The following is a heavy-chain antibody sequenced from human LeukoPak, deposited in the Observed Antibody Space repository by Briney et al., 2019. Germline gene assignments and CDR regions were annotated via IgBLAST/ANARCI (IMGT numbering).Heavy chain of an antibody. CDR2: INSDGRIT. D-gene: IGHD5-12*01. V-gene: IGHV3-74*01. CDR1: GFTFSSYG. CDR3: ARVRATFSPHFDN. Sequence: GGSLRLSCAASGFTFSSYGMHWVRQAPGKGLMWVSRINSDGRITSYADSVKGRFTISRDNAKNTLYVQMNSLRAEDTAVYYCARVRATFSPHFDNWGQGTLVTVSS. J-gene: IGHJ4*02.